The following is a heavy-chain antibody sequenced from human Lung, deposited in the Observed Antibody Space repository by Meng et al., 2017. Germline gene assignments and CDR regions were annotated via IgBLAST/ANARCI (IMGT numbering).Heavy chain of an antibody. CDR1: GGSFSDYD. CDR3: ARGPTTMAHDFDY. J-gene: IGHJ4*02. CDR2: INHSGST. V-gene: IGHV4-34*01. D-gene: IGHD4-11*01. Sequence: QVQLQQWGAGLLKSSETLSLTCVVSGGSFSDYDWSWIRQPPGKGLEWIGEINHSGSTNYNPSLESRATISVDTSQNNLSLKLSSVTAADSAVYYCARGPTTMAHDFDYWGQGTLVTVPS.